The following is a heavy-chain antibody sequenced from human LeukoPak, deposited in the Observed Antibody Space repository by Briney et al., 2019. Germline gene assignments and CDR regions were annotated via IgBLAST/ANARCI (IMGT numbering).Heavy chain of an antibody. J-gene: IGHJ4*02. CDR1: GYTXTAYY. CDR2: INTNTGGT. V-gene: IGHV1-2*02. Sequence: ASVKVSCKPSGYTXTAYYMHGVRQAPGQGPEWMEWINTNTGGTYYAQGFQGRVTMTRDTSISTAYMELSSLTSDDTAMYYCARGAGSDIAARHDWWGQGTLVTVSS. CDR3: ARGAGSDIAARHDW. D-gene: IGHD6-6*01.